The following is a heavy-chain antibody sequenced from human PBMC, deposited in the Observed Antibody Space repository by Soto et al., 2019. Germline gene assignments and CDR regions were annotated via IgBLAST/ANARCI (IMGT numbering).Heavy chain of an antibody. Sequence: SETLSLTCTVPGGTISGYYWTWIRQSAGGGLEWIGRIYSSGSTNYNPSLKSRVTISLDTSMNHFSLRLSSVTAADTAVYYCARGQRFSDWFDPWGQGTLVTVSS. CDR1: GGTISGYY. CDR3: ARGQRFSDWFDP. V-gene: IGHV4-4*07. CDR2: IYSSGST. D-gene: IGHD3-3*01. J-gene: IGHJ5*02.